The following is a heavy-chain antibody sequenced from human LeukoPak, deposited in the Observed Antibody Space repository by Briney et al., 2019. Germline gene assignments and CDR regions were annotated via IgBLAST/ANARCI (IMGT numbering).Heavy chain of an antibody. Sequence: ASVKVSCKASGYTFTSYDINWVRQATGQGLEWMGWMNPNSGNTGYAQKFQGRVTITRNTSISTAYMELSSLRSEDTAVYYCARAFYYDFWSGYYFNYYYYMDVWGKGTTVTVPS. CDR3: ARAFYYDFWSGYYFNYYYYMDV. CDR1: GYTFTSYD. D-gene: IGHD3-3*01. J-gene: IGHJ6*03. V-gene: IGHV1-8*03. CDR2: MNPNSGNT.